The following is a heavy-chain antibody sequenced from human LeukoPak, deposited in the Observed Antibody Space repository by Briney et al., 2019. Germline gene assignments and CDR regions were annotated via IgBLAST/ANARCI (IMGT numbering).Heavy chain of an antibody. V-gene: IGHV3-43*01. Sequence: PGGSLRLSCAASGFTFDDYTMHWVRQAPGKGLEWVSLITWDGGDTYYADSVKGRFTISRDNSKNSLYLQMNSLRTEDTALYYCVKDIWGTGDPWGQGTLVTVSS. CDR2: ITWDGGDT. J-gene: IGHJ5*02. CDR1: GFTFDDYT. D-gene: IGHD2-8*02. CDR3: VKDIWGTGDP.